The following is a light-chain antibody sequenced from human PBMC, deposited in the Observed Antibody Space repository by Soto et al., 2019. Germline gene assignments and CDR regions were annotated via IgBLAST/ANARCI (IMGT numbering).Light chain of an antibody. CDR1: QDISNY. J-gene: IGKJ3*01. CDR3: QKYNSVSFT. V-gene: IGKV1-27*01. Sequence: DIQMTQSPSSLSASVGDRVTITCRASQDISNYLAWFQQRPGKVPDLLIYAASTLQSGVPSRFSGGGSGTDFTLIISSLQPDDVATYYCQKYNSVSFTFGPGTRVDIE. CDR2: AAS.